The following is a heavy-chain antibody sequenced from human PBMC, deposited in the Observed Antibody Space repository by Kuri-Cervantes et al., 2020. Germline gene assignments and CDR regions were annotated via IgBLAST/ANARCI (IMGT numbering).Heavy chain of an antibody. CDR3: ATTVIAAAGTGAFDI. V-gene: IGHV1-24*01. CDR2: FDPEDGET. Sequence: ASVKVSCKVSGYTLTELSMHWVRQAPGKGLEWMGGFDPEDGETIYAQKFQGRVTMTGDTSTDTAYMELSRLRSEDTAVYYCATTVIAAAGTGAFDIWGQGTMVTVSS. J-gene: IGHJ3*02. D-gene: IGHD6-13*01. CDR1: GYTLTELS.